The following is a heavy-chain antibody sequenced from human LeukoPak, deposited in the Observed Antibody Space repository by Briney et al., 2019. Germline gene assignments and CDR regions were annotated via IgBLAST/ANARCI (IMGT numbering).Heavy chain of an antibody. Sequence: GSLRLSCAASGFTFSTYGMHWVRQAPGKGLEWVAFIRYDGNNEYYADSVKGRFTISRDNSKNTLYLQMNSLRAGDTAVYYCTKDPVIIVWGQGTLVTASS. CDR2: IRYDGNNE. CDR1: GFTFSTYG. D-gene: IGHD3-22*01. J-gene: IGHJ4*02. CDR3: TKDPVIIV. V-gene: IGHV3-30*02.